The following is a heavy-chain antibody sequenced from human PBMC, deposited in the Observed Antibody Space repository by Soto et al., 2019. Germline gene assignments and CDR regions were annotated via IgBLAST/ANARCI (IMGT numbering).Heavy chain of an antibody. CDR2: IKGDGSEK. Sequence: GGSLRLSCVASGFTFSSYWMSWVRQAPGKGLEWVANIKGDGSEKKYVDSVKGRFTISRDNANNLVYLQMNSLRAEDTALYYCGRDEVRNGVGVWGQGTMVTVS. V-gene: IGHV3-7*01. J-gene: IGHJ6*02. CDR3: GRDEVRNGVGV. CDR1: GFTFSSYW.